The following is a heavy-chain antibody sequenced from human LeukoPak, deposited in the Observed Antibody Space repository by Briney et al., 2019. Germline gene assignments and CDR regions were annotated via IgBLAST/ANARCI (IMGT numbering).Heavy chain of an antibody. CDR1: GFSLSTTGVQ. CDR2: IYWNDEK. D-gene: IGHD2/OR15-2a*01. Sequence: SGPTLVKPTQTLTLTCSLSGFSLSTTGVQVGWIRQPPGKALEWLGVIYWNDEKYYSPSLNSRLTITKDTSKNQVVLTVTSVDPVDTATYYCARYVIGGGGAYGDFFDYWGQGTLVTVSA. V-gene: IGHV2-5*01. J-gene: IGHJ4*02. CDR3: ARYVIGGGGAYGDFFDY.